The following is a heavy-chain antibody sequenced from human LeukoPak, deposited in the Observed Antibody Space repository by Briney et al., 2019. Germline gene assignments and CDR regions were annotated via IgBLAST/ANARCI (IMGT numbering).Heavy chain of an antibody. CDR3: AKGGNDYGEY. J-gene: IGHJ4*02. CDR2: ISYDGSNK. CDR1: GFTFSSYG. V-gene: IGHV3-30*18. Sequence: GRSLRLSCAASGFTFSSYGMHWVRQAPGKGLEWVAVISYDGSNKYYADSVKGRFTISRDNSKNTLYLQMNSLRAEDTAVYYCAKGGNDYGEYWGQETLVTVSS.